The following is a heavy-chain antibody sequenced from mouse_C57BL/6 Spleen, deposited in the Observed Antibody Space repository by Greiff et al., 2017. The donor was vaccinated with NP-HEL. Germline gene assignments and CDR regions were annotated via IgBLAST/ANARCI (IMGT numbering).Heavy chain of an antibody. D-gene: IGHD1-1*01. V-gene: IGHV5-16*01. CDR1: GFTFSDYY. CDR2: INYDGSST. J-gene: IGHJ2*01. CDR3: AREDGSSYYFDY. Sequence: EVQVVESEGGLVQPGSSMKLSCTASGFTFSDYYMAWVRQVPEKGLEWVANINYDGSSTYYLDSLKSRFIISRDNAKNILYLQMSSLKSEDTATYYCAREDGSSYYFDYWGQGTTLTVSS.